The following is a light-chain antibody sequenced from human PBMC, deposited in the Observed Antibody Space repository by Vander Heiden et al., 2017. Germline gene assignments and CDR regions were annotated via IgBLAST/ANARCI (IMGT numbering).Light chain of an antibody. J-gene: IGLJ2*01. Sequence: QSALTPPPSASATPGQRVPISCSGSSSNIGSNTVNWYQQLPGTAPKLLIDSNNQRPSGVPDRFSGSKSGTSASLAISGLQAENEADYYCAAWDDSLNGVVCGGGTKLTVL. CDR3: AAWDDSLNGVV. CDR2: SNN. CDR1: SSNIGSNT. V-gene: IGLV1-44*01.